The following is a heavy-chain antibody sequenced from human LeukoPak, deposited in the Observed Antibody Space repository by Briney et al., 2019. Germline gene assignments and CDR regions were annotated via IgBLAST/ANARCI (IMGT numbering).Heavy chain of an antibody. CDR2: ISSSSSYI. Sequence: GGSLRLSGAASGFTFSSYSMNGSRQPPGKGLKWVSSISSSSSYIYYADSLKGRFTISRDNAKNSLYLQMNSLRAEDTAVYYCAKNGGWYAFDIWGQGTMVTVSS. J-gene: IGHJ3*02. V-gene: IGHV3-21*01. CDR1: GFTFSSYS. D-gene: IGHD1-1*01. CDR3: AKNGGWYAFDI.